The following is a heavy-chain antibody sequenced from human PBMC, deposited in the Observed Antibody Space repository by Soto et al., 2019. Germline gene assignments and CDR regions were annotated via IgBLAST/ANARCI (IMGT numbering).Heavy chain of an antibody. CDR3: ASPLRATVTDNIFVF. V-gene: IGHV3-23*01. D-gene: IGHD4-17*01. J-gene: IGHJ4*02. Sequence: EVQLLESGGGLVQPGGSLRLSCTASGFTLNNHAMSWVRQAPGKGLEWVSVISGSDGSTYYTDSVRGRFSISRDSSKNALYLQMSSLRAEDTAVYYCASPLRATVTDNIFVFWGPGTLVTVSS. CDR2: ISGSDGST. CDR1: GFTLNNHA.